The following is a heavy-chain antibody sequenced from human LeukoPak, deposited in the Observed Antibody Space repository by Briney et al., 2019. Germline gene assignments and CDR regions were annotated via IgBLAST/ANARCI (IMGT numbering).Heavy chain of an antibody. Sequence: SENLSLTCAVYGGSFSGYYWSWIRQPPGKGLEWIGEINHSGSTNYNPSLKSRVTISVDTSKNQFSLKLSSVTAADTAVYYCARVGRKVVNYFDYWGQGTLVTASS. CDR2: INHSGST. CDR3: ARVGRKVVNYFDY. V-gene: IGHV4-34*01. CDR1: GGSFSGYY. J-gene: IGHJ4*02. D-gene: IGHD3-16*02.